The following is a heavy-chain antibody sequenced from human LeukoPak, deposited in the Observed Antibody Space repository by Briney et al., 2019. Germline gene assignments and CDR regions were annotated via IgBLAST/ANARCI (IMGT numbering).Heavy chain of an antibody. D-gene: IGHD6-6*01. CDR2: ISSNGGST. V-gene: IGHV3-64D*09. Sequence: GGSLRLSCSASGFTFSSYAMHWVRQAPGKGLEYVSAISSNGGSTYYADSVKGRFTISRDNSKNTLYLQMSSLRAEDTAVYYCVKGVAARRGHIDYWGQGTLVTVSS. CDR3: VKGVAARRGHIDY. J-gene: IGHJ4*02. CDR1: GFTFSSYA.